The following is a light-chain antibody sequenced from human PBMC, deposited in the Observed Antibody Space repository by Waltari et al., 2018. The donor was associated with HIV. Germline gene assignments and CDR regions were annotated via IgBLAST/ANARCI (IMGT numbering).Light chain of an antibody. CDR1: RSILYSSDNRNY. Sequence: DIVMTQSPDSLPVSLGERATINCTSSRSILYSSDNRNYLAWYQQKPRQPPKLLISWASNRESGVPDRFSGSGSGTAFTLTITRLQAEDVAVYHCQQYYRIPPTFGGGTKVEIK. V-gene: IGKV4-1*01. J-gene: IGKJ4*01. CDR2: WAS. CDR3: QQYYRIPPT.